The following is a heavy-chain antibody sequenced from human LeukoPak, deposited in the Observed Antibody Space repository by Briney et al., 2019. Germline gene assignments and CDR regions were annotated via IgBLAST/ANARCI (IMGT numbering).Heavy chain of an antibody. J-gene: IGHJ4*02. CDR3: AGTAMVNFDY. CDR1: GGSISSGGYY. D-gene: IGHD5-18*01. Sequence: PSETLSLTCTVSGGSISSGGYYWSWIRQPPGKGLEWIGGINHSGSTNYNPSLKSRVTISVDTSKNQFSLKLSSVTAADTAVYYCAGTAMVNFDYWGQGTLVTVSS. V-gene: IGHV4-39*07. CDR2: INHSGST.